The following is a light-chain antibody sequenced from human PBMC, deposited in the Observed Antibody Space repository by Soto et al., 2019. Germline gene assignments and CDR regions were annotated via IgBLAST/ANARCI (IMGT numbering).Light chain of an antibody. CDR2: AAS. V-gene: IGKV1-39*01. J-gene: IGKJ2*01. CDR1: QNTGTY. Sequence: DIQMTQSPSSLAASVGDRVTITCRASQNTGTYLNWYQQKIGKAPKLLIYAASSLQSGVPSRFSGSGSGTDFTLTISSLQPEDFATYFCQLSLSTPYIFGQGTKLEIK. CDR3: QLSLSTPYI.